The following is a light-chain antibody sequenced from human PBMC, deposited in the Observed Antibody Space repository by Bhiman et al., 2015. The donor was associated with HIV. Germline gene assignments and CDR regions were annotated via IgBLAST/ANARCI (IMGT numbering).Light chain of an antibody. V-gene: IGLV2-8*01. J-gene: IGLJ2*01. CDR3: TSYADDRVL. CDR1: SSDIGDSDS. Sequence: QSALTQPPSASGSPGQSVTISCTGTSSDIGDSDSVSWYQQRPGKAPKLILYEVRKRPSGVPDRFSGSKSGNTASLTVSGLQSEDEADYYCTSYADDRVLFGGGTALTVL. CDR2: EVR.